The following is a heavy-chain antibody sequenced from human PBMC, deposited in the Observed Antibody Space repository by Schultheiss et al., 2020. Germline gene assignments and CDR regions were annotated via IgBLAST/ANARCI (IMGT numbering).Heavy chain of an antibody. CDR1: GDSISNYY. V-gene: IGHV4-59*08. CDR3: ARQKSSGYYPHYHYYGLDV. D-gene: IGHD3-22*01. Sequence: SGTLSLTCTVSGDSISNYYWSWIRQPPGKGLEWIGHIYYSGSTNYNPSLKSRVTISVDTSKNQFSLKLSSVTAADTAEYYCARQKSSGYYPHYHYYGLDVWGQGTTVTVSS. J-gene: IGHJ6*02. CDR2: IYYSGST.